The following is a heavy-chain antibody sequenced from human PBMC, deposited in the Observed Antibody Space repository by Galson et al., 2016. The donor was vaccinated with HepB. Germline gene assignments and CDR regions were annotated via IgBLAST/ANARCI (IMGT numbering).Heavy chain of an antibody. CDR1: TFTFSDYS. D-gene: IGHD2-21*01. V-gene: IGHV3-21*01. Sequence: SLRLSCAASTFTFSDYSMNWDRQAPGKGLEWVSFISGRSSYVYYADSVEGRFTVSRDNAKNSLYLQMSSLRAEDTAVYYCMVVELGWGQGTLVTVSS. J-gene: IGHJ4*02. CDR2: ISGRSSYV. CDR3: MVVELG.